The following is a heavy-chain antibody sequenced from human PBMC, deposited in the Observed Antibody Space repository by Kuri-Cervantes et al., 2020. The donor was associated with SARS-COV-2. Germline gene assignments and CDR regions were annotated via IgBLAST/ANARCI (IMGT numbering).Heavy chain of an antibody. J-gene: IGHJ4*02. V-gene: IGHV3-13*01. CDR1: GFTFSSYD. D-gene: IGHD3-22*01. Sequence: GGSLRLSCAASGFTFSSYDMHWVRQATGKGLEWVSAIGAAGDTYYPGSVKGRFTISRENAKNSLYLQMSSLRAEDTAVYYCARGWSSSGEFDYWGQGTLVTVSS. CDR2: IGAAGDT. CDR3: ARGWSSSGEFDY.